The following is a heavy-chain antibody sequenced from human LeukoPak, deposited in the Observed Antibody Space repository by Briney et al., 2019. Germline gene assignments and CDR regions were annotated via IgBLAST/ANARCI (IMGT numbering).Heavy chain of an antibody. D-gene: IGHD3-22*01. J-gene: IGHJ4*02. CDR2: ISAYNGNT. CDR3: AKDLYYDSSGYYYY. CDR1: GYTFTSYG. Sequence: ASVKVSCKASGYTFTSYGISWVRQAPGQGLEWMGWISAYNGNTNYAQKLQGRVTMTTDTSTSTAYMELRSLRSDDTAVYYCAKDLYYDSSGYYYYWGQGTLVTVSS. V-gene: IGHV1-18*01.